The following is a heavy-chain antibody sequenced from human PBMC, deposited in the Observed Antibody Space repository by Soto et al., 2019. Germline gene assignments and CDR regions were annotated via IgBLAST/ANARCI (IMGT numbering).Heavy chain of an antibody. D-gene: IGHD2-21*01. CDR2: IKSQVNGGTP. V-gene: IGHV3-15*07. Sequence: PGGSLRLSCAASGVTFFTAWINWVRQAPGKGLEWVGRIKSQVNGGTPDFAAPVRGRFAISRDDSRSMVYLQMNRLKTEDTAVYYCTTDSYFTSKLVRFDYWGLGTLVTVSS. J-gene: IGHJ4*01. CDR1: GVTFFTAW. CDR3: TTDSYFTSKLVRFDY.